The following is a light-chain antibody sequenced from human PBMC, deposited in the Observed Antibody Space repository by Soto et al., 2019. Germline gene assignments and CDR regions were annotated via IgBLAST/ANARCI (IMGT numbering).Light chain of an antibody. CDR1: QSVSSTY. J-gene: IGKJ2*01. V-gene: IGKV3-20*01. CDR3: QMYGSSPLYT. CDR2: GAS. Sequence: EIVLTQSPGTLSLSPGERVTLSCGTSQSVSSTYLAWYQQKPGQAPRLLIYGASNRATGTPDRFTGSTSGTDFTLTISSLEPEDFAVYYCQMYGSSPLYTFGQGTKLEIK.